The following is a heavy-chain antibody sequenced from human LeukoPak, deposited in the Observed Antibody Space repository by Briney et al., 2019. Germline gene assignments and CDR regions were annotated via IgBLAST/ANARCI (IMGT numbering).Heavy chain of an antibody. CDR3: AGGELDSLYYFDF. CDR1: GFTFSNYW. D-gene: IGHD1-1*01. Sequence: GGSLRLSCAASGFTFSNYWMHWVRQAPGKGLVWVSRIHTDGISTTYADSVKGRFTISRDNAKNTLYLQMNSLRAEDTAVYYCAGGELDSLYYFDFWGQGTLVTVSS. CDR2: IHTDGIST. V-gene: IGHV3-74*01. J-gene: IGHJ4*02.